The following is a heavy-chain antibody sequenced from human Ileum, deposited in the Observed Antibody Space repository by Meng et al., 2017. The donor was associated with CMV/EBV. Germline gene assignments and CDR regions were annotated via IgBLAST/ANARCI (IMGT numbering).Heavy chain of an antibody. Sequence: SETLSLTCSVSGGSINDYYWAWIRQPPGKGLEWLGYVYYSGSTKYNPSLQSRVTISVDRSRNQFSLKLRSVTAADTAVYYCARAPIGTSGWYSLWGQGTPVTVSS. CDR1: GGSINDYY. V-gene: IGHV4-59*01. J-gene: IGHJ4*02. CDR2: VYYSGST. CDR3: ARAPIGTSGWYSL. D-gene: IGHD6-19*01.